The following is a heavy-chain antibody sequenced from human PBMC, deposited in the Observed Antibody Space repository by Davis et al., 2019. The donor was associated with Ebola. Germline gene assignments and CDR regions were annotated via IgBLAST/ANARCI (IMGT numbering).Heavy chain of an antibody. CDR3: AREKIVVVPAAIHYYYYGMDV. J-gene: IGHJ6*02. Sequence: GESLKISCAASGFTFSSYGMHWVRQAPGKGLEWVAVISYDGSNKYYADSVKGRFTISRDNSKNTLYLQMNSLRAEDTAVYYCAREKIVVVPAAIHYYYYGMDVWGQGTTVTVSS. CDR1: GFTFSSYG. CDR2: ISYDGSNK. V-gene: IGHV3-33*05. D-gene: IGHD2-2*01.